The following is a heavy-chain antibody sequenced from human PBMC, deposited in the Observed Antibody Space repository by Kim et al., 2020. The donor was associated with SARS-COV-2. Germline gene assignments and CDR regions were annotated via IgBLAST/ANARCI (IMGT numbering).Heavy chain of an antibody. CDR3: ARGVRAGLYYFDY. J-gene: IGHJ4*02. CDR1: GYSISSGYY. Sequence: SETLSLTCTVSGYSISSGYYWGWIRQPPGKGLEWIGSIYHSGSTHYNPSLKSRVTISVDTSKNQFSLKLSSVTAADTAVYYCARGVRAGLYYFDYWGQGTLVTVSS. V-gene: IGHV4-38-2*02. D-gene: IGHD6-19*01. CDR2: IYHSGST.